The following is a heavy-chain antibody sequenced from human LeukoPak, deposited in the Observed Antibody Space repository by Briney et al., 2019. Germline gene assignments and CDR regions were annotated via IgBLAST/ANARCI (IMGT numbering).Heavy chain of an antibody. Sequence: SETLSLTCAVYGGSFSDYYWTWIRQPPGKGLEWIGAINHSGSPNNNPSLKSRVSISFHTSKNQFSLKLTSVTAADTAVYYCGSRRTAMFGVIKGPIDYWGQGTLVTVSS. CDR1: GGSFSDYY. D-gene: IGHD3-3*01. J-gene: IGHJ4*02. CDR2: INHSGSP. CDR3: GSRRTAMFGVIKGPIDY. V-gene: IGHV4-34*01.